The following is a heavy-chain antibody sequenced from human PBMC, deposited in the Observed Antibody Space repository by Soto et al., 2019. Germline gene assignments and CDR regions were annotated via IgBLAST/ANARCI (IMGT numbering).Heavy chain of an antibody. CDR1: GFTFDDYA. D-gene: IGHD6-13*01. CDR3: AKEGAYGLPHRYSSSWYYLEKNWFDP. Sequence: GGSLRLSCAASGFTFDDYAMHWVRQAPGKGLEWVSGISWNSGSIGYADSVKGRFTISRDNAKNSLYLQMNSLRAEDTALYYCAKEGAYGLPHRYSSSWYYLEKNWFDPWGQGTLVTVSS. V-gene: IGHV3-9*01. J-gene: IGHJ5*02. CDR2: ISWNSGSI.